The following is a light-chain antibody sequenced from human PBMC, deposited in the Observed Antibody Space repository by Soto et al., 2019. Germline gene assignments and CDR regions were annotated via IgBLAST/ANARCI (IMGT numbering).Light chain of an antibody. J-gene: IGLJ1*01. V-gene: IGLV2-14*03. Sequence: QSALAQSASVSGSPGQSITISCTRTSSDIGSYNYVSWYQQHPDKAPKLMIYDVTNRPSGVSDRFSGCKSGNTASLTISGLQAEDEADYSCNSYTSISTYVFGTGTKVTVL. CDR1: SSDIGSYNY. CDR2: DVT. CDR3: NSYTSISTYV.